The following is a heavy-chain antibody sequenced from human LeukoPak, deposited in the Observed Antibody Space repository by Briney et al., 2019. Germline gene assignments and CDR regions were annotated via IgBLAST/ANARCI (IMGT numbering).Heavy chain of an antibody. V-gene: IGHV1-2*02. D-gene: IGHD6-19*01. J-gene: IGHJ4*02. CDR1: GGTFSSYA. CDR3: ARGPPIGYSSGWYYIGRFDY. Sequence: GASVKVSCKASGGTFSSYAISWVRQAPGQGLEWMGWINPNSGGTNYAQKFQGRVTMTRDTSISTAYMELSRLRSDDTAVYYCARGPPIGYSSGWYYIGRFDYWGQGTLVTVSS. CDR2: INPNSGGT.